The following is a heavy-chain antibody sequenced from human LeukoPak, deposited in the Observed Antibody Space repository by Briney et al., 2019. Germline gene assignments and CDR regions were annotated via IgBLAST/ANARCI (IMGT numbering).Heavy chain of an antibody. J-gene: IGHJ4*02. V-gene: IGHV3-74*01. CDR2: INSDGSST. D-gene: IGHD2-21*01. CDR1: GFTFSSYW. Sequence: TGGSLRLSCAASGFTFSSYWMHWVRQAPGKGLVWVSRINSDGSSTSYADSVKGRFTISRDNAKNTLYLQMNSLRAEDTAVYYCAKDMIVADYYFDYWGQGTLVTVSS. CDR3: AKDMIVADYYFDY.